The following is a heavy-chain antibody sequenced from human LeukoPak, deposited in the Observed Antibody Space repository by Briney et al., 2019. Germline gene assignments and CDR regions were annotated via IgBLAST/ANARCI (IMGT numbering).Heavy chain of an antibody. CDR2: IIPIFGTG. Sequence: ASVKVSCKASGGTFSSYAISWVRQAPGRGLEWMGGIIPIFGTGNYAQKFQARVTITTDESTSTAYMELSSLRSEDTAVYYCARVGGGYCTNGVCSPESGYDSWGQGTLVTVSS. CDR1: GGTFSSYA. J-gene: IGHJ4*02. D-gene: IGHD2-8*01. V-gene: IGHV1-69*05. CDR3: ARVGGGYCTNGVCSPESGYDS.